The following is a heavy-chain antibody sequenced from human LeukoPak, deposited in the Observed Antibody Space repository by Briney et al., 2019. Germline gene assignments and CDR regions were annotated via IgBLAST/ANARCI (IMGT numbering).Heavy chain of an antibody. CDR2: ISAYNGNT. Sequence: ASVKVSCKASGYTFTSYGISWVRQAPGQGLEWMGWISAYNGNTNYAQKLQGRVTMTTDTSTSTAYMELRSLRSDDTAVYYCARDAKTWITIFGVVSNYYYYYMDVWGKGTTVTVSS. CDR1: GYTFTSYG. V-gene: IGHV1-18*01. J-gene: IGHJ6*03. D-gene: IGHD3-3*01. CDR3: ARDAKTWITIFGVVSNYYYYYMDV.